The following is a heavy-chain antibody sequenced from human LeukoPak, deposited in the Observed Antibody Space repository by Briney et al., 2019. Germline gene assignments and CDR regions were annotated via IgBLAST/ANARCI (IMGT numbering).Heavy chain of an antibody. CDR2: MNPNSGNT. D-gene: IGHD1-26*01. CDR3: ARASTLEPRIVGASGAFDI. CDR1: GYTFTSYD. V-gene: IGHV1-8*01. Sequence: GASVKVSCKASGYTFTSYDINWVRQATGQGLEWMGWMNPNSGNTGYAQKLQGRVTMTRNTSISTVYMELSSLRSEDTAVYYCARASTLEPRIVGASGAFDIWGQGTMVTVSS. J-gene: IGHJ3*02.